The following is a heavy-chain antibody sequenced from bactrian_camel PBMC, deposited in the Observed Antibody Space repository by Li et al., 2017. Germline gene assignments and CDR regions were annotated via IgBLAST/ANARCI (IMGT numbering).Heavy chain of an antibody. V-gene: IGHV3S40*01. CDR1: GFSFGASD. D-gene: IGHD1*01. CDR2: IRRSGFAT. Sequence: DVQLVESGGGFVVSGWSLRLSCAASGFSFGASDMSWDRQAPGKGLEWVSSIRRSGFATDYADSVKGRFTISRDNSKNMLYLQMNNLEPEDTARYHCAAAYQCPLPPGTSMPPFIYPGQGTQVTVS. J-gene: IGHJ4*01.